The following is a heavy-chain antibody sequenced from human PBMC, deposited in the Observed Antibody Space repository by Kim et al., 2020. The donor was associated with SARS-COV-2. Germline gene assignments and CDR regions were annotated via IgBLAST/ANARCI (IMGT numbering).Heavy chain of an antibody. CDR2: INAGNGNT. V-gene: IGHV1-3*01. CDR3: ARGHTMVRGVRSLSNY. CDR1: GYTFTSYA. J-gene: IGHJ4*02. Sequence: ASVKVSCKASGYTFTSYAMHWVRQAPGQRLEWMGWINAGNGNTKYSQKFQGRVTITRDTSASTAYMELSSLRSEDTAVYYCARGHTMVRGVRSLSNYWGQGTLVTVSS. D-gene: IGHD3-10*01.